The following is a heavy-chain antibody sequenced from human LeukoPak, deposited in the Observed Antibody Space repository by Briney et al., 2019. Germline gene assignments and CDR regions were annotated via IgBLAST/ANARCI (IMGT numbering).Heavy chain of an antibody. CDR2: IKRKSDGGTT. J-gene: IGHJ4*02. Sequence: GGSLRLSCAASGLTFSNAWMSWVRQAPGKGLEWVGRIKRKSDGGTTDYAAPVKGRFTISRDDSKNTLYLQMNSLKSEDTAVYYCTTELDIRPNHYWGQGTLVSVSS. D-gene: IGHD3-22*01. CDR3: TTELDIRPNHY. CDR1: GLTFSNAW. V-gene: IGHV3-15*01.